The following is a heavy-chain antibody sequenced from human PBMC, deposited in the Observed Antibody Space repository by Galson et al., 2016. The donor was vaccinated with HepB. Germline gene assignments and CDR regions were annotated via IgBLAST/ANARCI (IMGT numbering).Heavy chain of an antibody. V-gene: IGHV3-53*01. CDR1: GFTVSSKY. CDR3: ASKPPAGTSEVT. CDR2: IYSGGSA. J-gene: IGHJ5*02. D-gene: IGHD6-13*01. Sequence: SLRLSCAASGFTVSSKYMSWVRQAPGKGLEWVSVIYSGGSAYYADSVKGRFTISRDNSKNTLYLQMNSPRAEDTAVYYCASKPPAGTSEVTWGQGTLVTVSS.